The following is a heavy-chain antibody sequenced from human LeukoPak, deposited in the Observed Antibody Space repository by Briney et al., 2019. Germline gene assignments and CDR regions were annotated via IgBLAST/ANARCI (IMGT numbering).Heavy chain of an antibody. CDR3: ARQWGPPSRWFDP. Sequence: SETLSLTCTVSGGSIYNSIYYWGWIRQPPGKGLEWIGSIYYSGSTYYNPSLKSRVTISVDTSKNQFSLKLSSVTAADTAVYYCARQWGPPSRWFDPWGQGTLVTVSS. D-gene: IGHD3-16*01. J-gene: IGHJ5*02. V-gene: IGHV4-39*01. CDR2: IYYSGST. CDR1: GGSIYNSIYY.